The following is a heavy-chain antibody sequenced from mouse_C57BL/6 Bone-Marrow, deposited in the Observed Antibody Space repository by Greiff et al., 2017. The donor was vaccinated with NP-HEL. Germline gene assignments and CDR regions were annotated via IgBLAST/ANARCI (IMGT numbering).Heavy chain of an antibody. CDR1: GYTFTSYG. V-gene: IGHV1-81*01. D-gene: IGHD4-1*01. CDR3: ARKLGGWFAY. Sequence: QVQLQQSGAELARPGASVKLSCKASGYTFTSYGISWVKQRTGQGLEWIGEIYPRSGNTYYNEKFKGKATLTADKSSSTAYMELRSLTSEDSAVYFCARKLGGWFAYWGQGTLVTVSA. J-gene: IGHJ3*01. CDR2: IYPRSGNT.